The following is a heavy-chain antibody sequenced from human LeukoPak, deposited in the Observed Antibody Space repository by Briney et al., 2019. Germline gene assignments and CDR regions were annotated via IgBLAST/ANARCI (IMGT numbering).Heavy chain of an antibody. D-gene: IGHD5-18*01. CDR3: ARDGDSPMVQFDY. V-gene: IGHV1-2*02. CDR2: IYPNSGGT. CDR1: GYTFSGYY. J-gene: IGHJ4*02. Sequence: GSVKVFCKASGYTFSGYYMYCVRQAPGQGLEWMGWIYPNSGGTKYAQTFQDRVTMTRDTSISTAYMELSRLTSDDTAVYYCARDGDSPMVQFDYWGQGTLVTVSS.